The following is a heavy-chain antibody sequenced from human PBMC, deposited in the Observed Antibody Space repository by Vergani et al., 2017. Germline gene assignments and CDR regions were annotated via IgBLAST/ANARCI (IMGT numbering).Heavy chain of an antibody. V-gene: IGHV4-34*01. CDR3: AREGYCTNGVCFTLFDV. J-gene: IGHJ4*02. D-gene: IGHD2-8*01. Sequence: QAQLQQWGAGLLKPSETLSLTWAIYGGSFNDYWWTWIRQPPGKGLEWIGEIRHDGITHYSPSLKSRVTISIDTSTHQFSLNLRSVTAADTAVYYCAREGYCTNGVCFTLFDVWGQGALVTVSS. CDR2: IRHDGIT. CDR1: GGSFNDYW.